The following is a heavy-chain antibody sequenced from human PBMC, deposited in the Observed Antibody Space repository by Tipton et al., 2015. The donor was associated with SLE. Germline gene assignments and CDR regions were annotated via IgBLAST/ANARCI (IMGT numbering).Heavy chain of an antibody. CDR3: ARDLTIFGVVRVY. Sequence: TLSLTCAVYGGSFSGYYWGWIRQPPGKGLEWLGSIYHSGSTYYNPSLKSRVTISVDTSKNQFSRNLRSVTAADTAVYYCARDLTIFGVVRVYWGQGTLVTVSS. J-gene: IGHJ4*02. CDR1: GGSFSGYY. D-gene: IGHD3-3*01. CDR2: IYHSGST. V-gene: IGHV4-34*01.